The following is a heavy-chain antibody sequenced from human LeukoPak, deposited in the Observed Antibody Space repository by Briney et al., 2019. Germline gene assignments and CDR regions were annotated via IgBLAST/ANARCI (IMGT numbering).Heavy chain of an antibody. CDR2: ISSSGSTI. Sequence: PGGSLRLSCAASGFTFSSYEMNWVRQAPGKGLEWVSYISSSGSTIYYADSVKGRFTISRDNAKNSLYLQMNSPRAEDTAVYYCAGRRYHHNYYFDYWGQGTLVTVSP. CDR1: GFTFSSYE. J-gene: IGHJ4*02. CDR3: AGRRYHHNYYFDY. D-gene: IGHD2-2*01. V-gene: IGHV3-48*03.